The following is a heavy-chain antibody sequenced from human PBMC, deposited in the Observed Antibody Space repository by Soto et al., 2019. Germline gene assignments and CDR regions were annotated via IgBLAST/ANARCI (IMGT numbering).Heavy chain of an antibody. CDR2: IIPILGIA. CDR1: GGTFSSYT. D-gene: IGHD3-10*01. J-gene: IGHJ4*02. V-gene: IGHV1-69*08. CDR3: AREPKWFAELLLFDY. Sequence: QVQLVQSGAEVKKPGSSVKVSCKASGGTFSSYTISWVRQGPGQGLEWMGRIIPILGIANYAQKFQGRVTITADKSTSTAYMELSSLRSEDTVVYYCAREPKWFAELLLFDYWGQGTLVTVSS.